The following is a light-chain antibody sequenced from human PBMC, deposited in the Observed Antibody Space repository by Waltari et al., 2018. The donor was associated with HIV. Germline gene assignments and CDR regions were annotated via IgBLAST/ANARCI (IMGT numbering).Light chain of an antibody. CDR1: NIKSKN. CDR2: DDS. Sequence: SYVLTQPPSVSVAPGQTATITCGGNNIKSKNVHWYRQRPGQAPTLVVYDDSARPSGIPWRFSCSHSENPATLTSSRVEAWDEADYYCQVWDRTTDEGVFGGGPKLAFL. V-gene: IGLV3-21*02. CDR3: QVWDRTTDEGV. J-gene: IGLJ2*01.